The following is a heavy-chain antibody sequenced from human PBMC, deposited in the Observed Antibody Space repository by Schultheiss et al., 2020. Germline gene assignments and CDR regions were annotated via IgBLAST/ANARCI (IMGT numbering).Heavy chain of an antibody. J-gene: IGHJ4*02. CDR2: ISYDGSNK. V-gene: IGHV3-30*18. Sequence: SLRLSCAASGFTFSSYGMHWVRQAPGKGLEWVAVISYDGSNKYYADSVKGRFTISRDNSKNTLYMQMNSLRAEDTAVYYCAKEMEYYYDSSGYFGYWGQGTLVTVSS. CDR1: GFTFSSYG. D-gene: IGHD3-22*01. CDR3: AKEMEYYYDSSGYFGY.